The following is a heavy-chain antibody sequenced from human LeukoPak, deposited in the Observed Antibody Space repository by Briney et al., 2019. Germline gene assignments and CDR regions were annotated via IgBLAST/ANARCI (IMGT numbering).Heavy chain of an antibody. Sequence: GGSLRLSCAASGFTFSNYWMNWVRQAPGKGLEWVANIKQDGSEKHYVGSVKGRFTISRDNAENSLFLQMSNLRAEDTAVYFCARGGGLDVWGQGATVTVSS. CDR3: ARGGGLDV. V-gene: IGHV3-7*03. CDR2: IKQDGSEK. CDR1: GFTFSNYW. D-gene: IGHD3-16*01. J-gene: IGHJ6*02.